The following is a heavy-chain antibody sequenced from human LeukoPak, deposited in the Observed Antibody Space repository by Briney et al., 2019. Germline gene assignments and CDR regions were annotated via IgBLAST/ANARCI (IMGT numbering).Heavy chain of an antibody. D-gene: IGHD2-15*01. J-gene: IGHJ5*02. CDR1: GFTFSSYA. CDR2: ISYDGSNK. Sequence: PGGSLRLSCAASGFTFSSYAMHWVRQAPGKGLEWVAVISYDGSNKYYADSAKGRFTISRDNSKNTLYLQMNSLRAEDTAVYYCARYEERLLRAWFDPWGQGTLVTVSS. V-gene: IGHV3-30*04. CDR3: ARYEERLLRAWFDP.